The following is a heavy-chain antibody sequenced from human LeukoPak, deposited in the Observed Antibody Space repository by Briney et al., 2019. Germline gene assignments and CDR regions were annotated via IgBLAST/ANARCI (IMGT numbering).Heavy chain of an antibody. CDR1: GDSPASGYY. J-gene: IGHJ4*02. Sequence: KPSEALSLTCIVSGDSPASGYYGGWIRPAPGKGLEWIGSIYQSGTTYYNPSLKSRVTISKDTSKNQFSLRLTSVTDADTALYYCARGRRGYRTELDSWGQGTLVTVSS. D-gene: IGHD3-22*01. CDR3: ARGRRGYRTELDS. V-gene: IGHV4-38-2*02. CDR2: IYQSGTT.